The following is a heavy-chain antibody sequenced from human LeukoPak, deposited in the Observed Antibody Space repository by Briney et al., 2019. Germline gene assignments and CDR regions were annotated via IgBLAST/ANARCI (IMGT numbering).Heavy chain of an antibody. V-gene: IGHV3-21*01. J-gene: IGHJ4*02. CDR1: GFTFSNYN. Sequence: GGSLRLSCAASGFTFSNYNMNWVRQAPRKGLEWVSSISSSSSYIYYADSVKGRFTISRDNAKNSLYLQMNSLRAEDTAVYYCARGIPGDYWGQGTLVTVSS. D-gene: IGHD6-13*01. CDR2: ISSSSSYI. CDR3: ARGIPGDY.